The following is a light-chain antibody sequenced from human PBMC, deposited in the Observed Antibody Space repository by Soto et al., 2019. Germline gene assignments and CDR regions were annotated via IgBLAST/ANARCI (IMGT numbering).Light chain of an antibody. Sequence: QSVQTQPPSASGTPGQRVTISCSGSSSNIGSNSVSWYQQLPGTAPRLLIYTNNQRPSGVPDRFSGSKSGTSASLAISGLQSEDEADYYCAAWDDSRNGVIFGGGTKLTVL. CDR3: AAWDDSRNGVI. CDR2: TNN. V-gene: IGLV1-44*01. J-gene: IGLJ2*01. CDR1: SSNIGSNS.